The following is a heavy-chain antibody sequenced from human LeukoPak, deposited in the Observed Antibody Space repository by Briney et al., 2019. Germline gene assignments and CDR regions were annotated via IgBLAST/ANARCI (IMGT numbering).Heavy chain of an antibody. D-gene: IGHD1-7*01. CDR3: ATARNFRFEY. CDR1: GFTFSTYW. Sequence: GGSLRLSCRASGFTFSTYWMHWVRQAPGKGLMWVSRMNGEGTTIDYADSVKGRFTVSRDYAKNTLFLQMNNLRTEDTALYFCATARNFRFEYWGQGSLVIVSA. J-gene: IGHJ4*02. CDR2: MNGEGTTI. V-gene: IGHV3-74*01.